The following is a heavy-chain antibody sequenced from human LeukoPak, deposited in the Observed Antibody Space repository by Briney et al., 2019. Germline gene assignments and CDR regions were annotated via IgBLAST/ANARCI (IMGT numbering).Heavy chain of an antibody. D-gene: IGHD6-13*01. CDR1: GGSLSSYY. CDR2: IYYSGTT. J-gene: IGHJ4*02. Sequence: SETLSLTCTVSGGSLSSYYWNWIRQPPGKGLEWIGYIYYSGTTNYNPSLKSRVTISVDTSKNQFSLKLSSVTAADTAVYYCARLEIAAAGHFDYWGQGTLVTVSS. V-gene: IGHV4-59*08. CDR3: ARLEIAAAGHFDY.